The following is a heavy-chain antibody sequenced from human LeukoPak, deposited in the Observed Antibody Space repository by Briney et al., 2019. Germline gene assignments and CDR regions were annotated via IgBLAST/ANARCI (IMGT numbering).Heavy chain of an antibody. CDR2: MNPNSGNT. CDR3: ARVYSSGWYGLNYFDY. V-gene: IGHV1-8*01. D-gene: IGHD6-19*01. CDR1: GYTFTRYD. Sequence: ASVKVSCKASGYTFTRYDINWVRQATGQGLEWMGWMNPNSGNTGYAQKFQGRVTMTRNTSISTAYMELSSLRSEDTAVYYCARVYSSGWYGLNYFDYWGQGTLVTVSS. J-gene: IGHJ4*02.